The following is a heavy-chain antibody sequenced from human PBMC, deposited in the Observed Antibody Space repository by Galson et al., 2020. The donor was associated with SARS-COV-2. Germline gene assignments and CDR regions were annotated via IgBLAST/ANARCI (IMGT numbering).Heavy chain of an antibody. CDR2: IYHSGST. CDR3: AVYGSGSYYKSNNWFDP. Sequence: SETLSLTCAVSGGSISSGGYSWSWIRQPPGKGLEWIGYIYHSGSTYYNPSLKSRVTISVDRSKNQFSLKLSSVTAADTAVYYCAVYGSGSYYKSNNWFDPWGQGTLVTVSS. D-gene: IGHD3-10*01. V-gene: IGHV4-30-2*01. J-gene: IGHJ5*01. CDR1: GGSISSGGYS.